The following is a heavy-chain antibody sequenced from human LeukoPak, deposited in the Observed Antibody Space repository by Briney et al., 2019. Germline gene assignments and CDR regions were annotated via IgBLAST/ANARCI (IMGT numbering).Heavy chain of an antibody. Sequence: GGSLRLSCAASGFTVSSNYMSWVRQAPGKGLEWVSVIYSGGSTYYADSVKGRFTISRDNSKNTLYLQMNSLRAEDTAVYYCAKDRDYYDSSGSYYFDYWGQGTLVTVSS. CDR1: GFTVSSNY. CDR2: IYSGGST. V-gene: IGHV3-53*01. D-gene: IGHD3-22*01. J-gene: IGHJ4*02. CDR3: AKDRDYYDSSGSYYFDY.